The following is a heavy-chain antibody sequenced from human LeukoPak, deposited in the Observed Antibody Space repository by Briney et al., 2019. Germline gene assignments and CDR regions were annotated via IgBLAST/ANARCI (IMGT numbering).Heavy chain of an antibody. D-gene: IGHD3-22*01. CDR3: ARLSTEDYYDSSGYYLTAFDI. J-gene: IGHJ3*02. V-gene: IGHV1-69*06. Sequence: SVKVSCKASGGTFSSYAISWVRQAPGQGLEWMGGIIPIFGTANYAQKFQGRVTITADKSTSTAYMELSSLRSEDTAVYYCARLSTEDYYDSSGYYLTAFDIWGQGTMVTVSS. CDR2: IIPIFGTA. CDR1: GGTFSSYA.